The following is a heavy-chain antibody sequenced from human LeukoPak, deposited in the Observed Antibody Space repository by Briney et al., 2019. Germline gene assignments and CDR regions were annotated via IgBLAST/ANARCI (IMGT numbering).Heavy chain of an antibody. Sequence: ASVKVSCKASGYTFTSYGISWVRQAPGQGLEWMGWISAHNGDKNYGQKLQGRVTMTTDTSTSTANMELRSLTSDDAALYYCARDVVTTWGNWFDPWGQGTVVTVSS. CDR2: ISAHNGDK. V-gene: IGHV1-18*04. CDR1: GYTFTSYG. J-gene: IGHJ5*02. CDR3: ARDVVTTWGNWFDP. D-gene: IGHD2-21*02.